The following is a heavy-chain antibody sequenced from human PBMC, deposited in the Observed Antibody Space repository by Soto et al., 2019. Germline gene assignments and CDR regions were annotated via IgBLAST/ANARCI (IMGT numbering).Heavy chain of an antibody. V-gene: IGHV1-69*01. CDR2: IVPLSDRT. CDR3: ARTSGRDCHSGGGCFSLDV. Sequence: QVQLVQSGAEVKKPGSSLKVSCKVFGETLNSNPIGWVRQAPGQGLEWVVGIVPLSDRTNYAQELQGRATVTADCSTSTVYMELSNLKSDDTAVYYCARTSGRDCHSGGGCFSLDVWGQGSLITVSS. CDR1: GETLNSNP. D-gene: IGHD2-15*01. J-gene: IGHJ4*02.